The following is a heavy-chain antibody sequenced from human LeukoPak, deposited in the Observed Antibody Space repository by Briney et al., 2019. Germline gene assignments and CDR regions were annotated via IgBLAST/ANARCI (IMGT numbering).Heavy chain of an antibody. CDR2: INPNSGGT. D-gene: IGHD3-22*01. Sequence: ASVKVSCKASGYTFTGYYMHWVRQAPGQGLEWVGRINPNSGGTNYAQKFQGRVTMTRDTSISTAYMELSRLRSDDTAVYYCAREEVDYDSSGYFDRFDYWGQGTLVTVSS. V-gene: IGHV1-2*06. CDR1: GYTFTGYY. CDR3: AREEVDYDSSGYFDRFDY. J-gene: IGHJ4*02.